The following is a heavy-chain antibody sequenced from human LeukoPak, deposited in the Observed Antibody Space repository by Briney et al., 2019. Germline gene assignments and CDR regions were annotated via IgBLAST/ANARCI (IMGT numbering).Heavy chain of an antibody. CDR3: ARYSYYGSGSYYSVDWFDP. Sequence: SVKVSCKASGGTFSNYAISWVRQAPGQGLEWMGGIISSFITPNYAQKFQDRVTITADKSTSTAYMELSSLRSEDTAVYYCARYSYYGSGSYYSVDWFDPWGQGTLVTVSS. V-gene: IGHV1-69*06. CDR1: GGTFSNYA. CDR2: IISSFITP. J-gene: IGHJ5*02. D-gene: IGHD3-10*01.